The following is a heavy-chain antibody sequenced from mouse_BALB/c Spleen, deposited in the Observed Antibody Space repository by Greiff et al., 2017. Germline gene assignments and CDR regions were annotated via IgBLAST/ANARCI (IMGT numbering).Heavy chain of an antibody. CDR1: GFSLSRYS. Sequence: QVQLKESGPGLVAPSQSLSITCTVSGFSLSRYSVHWVRQPPGKGLEWLGMVWGGGSTDYNSALKSRLSISKDNSKSQVFLKMNSLQTDDTAMYYCASAYGYDVGFAYWGQGTLVTVSA. D-gene: IGHD2-2*01. CDR3: ASAYGYDVGFAY. V-gene: IGHV2-6-4*01. CDR2: VWGGGST. J-gene: IGHJ3*01.